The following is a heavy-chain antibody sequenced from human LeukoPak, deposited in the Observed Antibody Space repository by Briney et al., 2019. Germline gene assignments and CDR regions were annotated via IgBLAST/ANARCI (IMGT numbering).Heavy chain of an antibody. CDR1: GFTVSSNY. J-gene: IGHJ4*02. V-gene: IGHV3-66*01. CDR2: IHSGGST. CDR3: ARGGPANYDILTGYNDGYSAFDY. D-gene: IGHD3-9*01. Sequence: PAGSLRFSCAASGFTVSSNYMSWVRQAPGNGLEWVSVIHSGGSTYYADSVKGRSTISRDNSKNTLYLQMNSLRVEDTAVYYCARGGPANYDILTGYNDGYSAFDYWGQGTLVTVSS.